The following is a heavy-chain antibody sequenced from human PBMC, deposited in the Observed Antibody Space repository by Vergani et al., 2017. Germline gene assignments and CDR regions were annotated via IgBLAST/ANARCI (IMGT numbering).Heavy chain of an antibody. Sequence: EVQLVESGGGLVKPGGSLRLSCAASGFTFSNAWMSWVRQAPGKGLEWVGRIKSKTDGGTTDYAAPVKGRFTISRDDSKNTLYLQMNSLKTEDTAVYYCTTGSVYGVVATPFGFDPWGQGTLVTVSS. CDR3: TTGSVYGVVATPFGFDP. D-gene: IGHD5-12*01. J-gene: IGHJ5*02. V-gene: IGHV3-15*01. CDR1: GFTFSNAW. CDR2: IKSKTDGGTT.